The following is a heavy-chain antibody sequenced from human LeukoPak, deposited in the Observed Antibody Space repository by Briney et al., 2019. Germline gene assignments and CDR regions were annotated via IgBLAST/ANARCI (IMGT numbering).Heavy chain of an antibody. CDR2: FDPEDGET. CDR1: GYTLTELS. CDR3: ATDLASGTTWHY. V-gene: IGHV1-24*01. Sequence: VASVKVSCKVSGYTLTELSMHWVRQAPGKGLEWMGGFDPEDGETIYAQKFQGRVTMTEDTSTDTAYMELSSLRSEDTAVYYCATDLASGTTWHYWGQGTLVTVSS. D-gene: IGHD1-1*01. J-gene: IGHJ4*02.